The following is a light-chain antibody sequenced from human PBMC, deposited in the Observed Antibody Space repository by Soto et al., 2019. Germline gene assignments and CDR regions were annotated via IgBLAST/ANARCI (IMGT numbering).Light chain of an antibody. CDR3: LQDYNYPRT. Sequence: AIQMTQSPSSLSASVGDRVTMTCLASQCIRKDLAWYQQKPGKAPKLLIYATSSLQSGVPSRFSGSGSGRDFTLTISSLKPEDFATYNCLQDYNYPRTFGQGTKVEI. V-gene: IGKV1-6*02. CDR2: ATS. CDR1: QCIRKD. J-gene: IGKJ1*01.